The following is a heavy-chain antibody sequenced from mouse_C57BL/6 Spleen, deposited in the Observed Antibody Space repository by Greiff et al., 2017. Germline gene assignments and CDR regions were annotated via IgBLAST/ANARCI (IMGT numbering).Heavy chain of an antibody. Sequence: LVEPGASVKISCKASGYAFSSYWMNWVKQRPGKGLEWIGQIYPGDGDTNYNGKFKGKATLTADESSSTAYMQLSSLTSEDSAVYFCARDITTVVATRYFDVWGTGTTVTVSS. CDR2: IYPGDGDT. D-gene: IGHD1-1*01. CDR1: GYAFSSYW. J-gene: IGHJ1*03. CDR3: ARDITTVVATRYFDV. V-gene: IGHV1-80*01.